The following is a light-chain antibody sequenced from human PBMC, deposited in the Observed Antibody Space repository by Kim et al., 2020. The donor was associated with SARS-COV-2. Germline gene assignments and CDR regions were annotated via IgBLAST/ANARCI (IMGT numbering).Light chain of an antibody. V-gene: IGLV3-1*01. CDR2: QDS. CDR1: KLGDKY. J-gene: IGLJ3*02. CDR3: QAWDSSTRV. Sequence: VSPGQIASITCSGDKLGDKYACWYQQKPGKSPVLVIYQDSKRPSGIPERFSGSNSGNTATLTISGTQAMDEADYYCQAWDSSTRVFGGGTQLTVL.